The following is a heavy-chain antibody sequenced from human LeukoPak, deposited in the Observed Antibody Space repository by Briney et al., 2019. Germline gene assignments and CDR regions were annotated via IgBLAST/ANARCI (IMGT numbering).Heavy chain of an antibody. CDR2: INPNSGGT. D-gene: IGHD2-15*01. J-gene: IGHJ4*02. V-gene: IGHV1-2*02. Sequence: ASVKVSCKASGYTLTGYYMHWVRQAPGQGLEWMGWINPNSGGTNYAQKFQGRVTMTRATSISTAYMELSRLRSDDTAVYFCAGGKYCSGGSCYRVDYWGQGTLVTVSS. CDR3: AGGKYCSGGSCYRVDY. CDR1: GYTLTGYY.